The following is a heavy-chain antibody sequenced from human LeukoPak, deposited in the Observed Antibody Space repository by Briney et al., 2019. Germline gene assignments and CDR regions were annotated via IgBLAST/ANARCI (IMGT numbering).Heavy chain of an antibody. CDR1: GFTFSSYA. CDR3: AKVSTYDFWSGYNFDY. CDR2: ISGSGGST. J-gene: IGHJ4*02. Sequence: PGGSLRLSCAASGFTFSSYAMGWVRQAPGKGLEWVSAISGSGGSTYYADSVKGRFTISRDNSKNTLYLQMNSLRAEDTAVYYCAKVSTYDFWSGYNFDYWGQGTLVTVSS. D-gene: IGHD3-3*01. V-gene: IGHV3-23*01.